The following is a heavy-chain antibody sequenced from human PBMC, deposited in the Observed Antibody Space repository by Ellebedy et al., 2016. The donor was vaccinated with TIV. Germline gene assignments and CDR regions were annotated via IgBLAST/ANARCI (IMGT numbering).Heavy chain of an antibody. J-gene: IGHJ3*01. CDR1: GLSVNSDGMR. Sequence: SGPTLVKPTETLTLTCTLSGLSVNSDGMRLVWIRQPPGKALEWLARIDWDDDTFYTTSLRTRLTIYKDTSQNQVILTMTVMEPVDTATYYCARISRDAFDVWGQGAVVTVSS. CDR2: IDWDDDT. V-gene: IGHV2-70*04. CDR3: ARISRDAFDV.